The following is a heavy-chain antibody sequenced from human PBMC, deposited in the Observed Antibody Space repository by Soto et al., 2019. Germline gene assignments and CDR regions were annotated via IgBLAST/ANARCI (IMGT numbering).Heavy chain of an antibody. CDR1: GYTFTSYG. Sequence: QVQLVQSGAEVKKPGASVKVSCKASGYTFTSYGISWVRQAPGQGLEWMGWISAYNGNTNYAQKLQGRVTMTTDTSTSKASMELRSLRSDDPAVYYCARDGAAYSSSSENWFDPWGQGTLVTVSS. D-gene: IGHD6-6*01. V-gene: IGHV1-18*01. CDR2: ISAYNGNT. J-gene: IGHJ5*02. CDR3: ARDGAAYSSSSENWFDP.